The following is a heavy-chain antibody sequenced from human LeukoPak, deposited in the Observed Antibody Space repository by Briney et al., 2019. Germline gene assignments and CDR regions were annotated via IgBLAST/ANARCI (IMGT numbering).Heavy chain of an antibody. J-gene: IGHJ4*02. CDR1: GFTFSSYA. CDR3: AKDRDSSSSAPGDYFDY. V-gene: IGHV3-23*01. Sequence: GGSRRLSCAASGFTFSSYAMSWVRQAPGKGLEWVSAISGSGGSTYYADSVKGRFTISRDNSKNTLYLQMNSLRAEDTAVYYCAKDRDSSSSAPGDYFDYWGQGTLVTVSS. CDR2: ISGSGGST. D-gene: IGHD6-6*01.